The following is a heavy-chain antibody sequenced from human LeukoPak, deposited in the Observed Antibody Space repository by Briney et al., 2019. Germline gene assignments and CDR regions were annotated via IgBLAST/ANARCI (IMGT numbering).Heavy chain of an antibody. D-gene: IGHD3-10*01. CDR2: IYYSGST. CDR3: AGVRSSGVHDY. V-gene: IGHV4-59*01. J-gene: IGHJ4*02. CDR1: GGSISSYY. Sequence: SETLSLTCTVSGGSISSYYWSWIRQPPGKGLERIGYIYYSGSTNYNPSLKSRVTISVDTSKSQFSLKLSSVTAADTAVYYCAGVRSSGVHDYWGQGTLVTVSS.